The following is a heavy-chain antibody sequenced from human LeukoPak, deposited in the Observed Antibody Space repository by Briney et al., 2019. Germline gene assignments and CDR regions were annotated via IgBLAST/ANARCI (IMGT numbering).Heavy chain of an antibody. CDR2: IIPIFGTA. V-gene: IGHV1-69*13. D-gene: IGHD3-10*01. J-gene: IGHJ4*02. Sequence: SVKVSCKASLGTFRSYAISWVRQAPGQGLEWMGGIIPIFGTANYVQKFQGRVTITSDESTRTAYVELSSLGSEDTAVYYCARSFAFGELYDWGQGTLVTVSS. CDR3: ARSFAFGELYD. CDR1: LGTFRSYA.